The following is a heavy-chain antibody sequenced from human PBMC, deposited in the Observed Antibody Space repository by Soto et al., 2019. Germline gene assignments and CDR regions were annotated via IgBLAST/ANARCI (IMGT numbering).Heavy chain of an antibody. Sequence: PGGSLRLSCAASGFTFSTYAMNWVRQAPGKGLEWDSGISGSGDSAYYADSVKGRLTVSRDNSKNTLYLQMNSLRAEDTAVFYCAKERSSGWSFDYWGQGTLVTVSS. CDR2: ISGSGDSA. V-gene: IGHV3-23*01. J-gene: IGHJ4*02. CDR3: AKERSSGWSFDY. CDR1: GFTFSTYA. D-gene: IGHD6-19*01.